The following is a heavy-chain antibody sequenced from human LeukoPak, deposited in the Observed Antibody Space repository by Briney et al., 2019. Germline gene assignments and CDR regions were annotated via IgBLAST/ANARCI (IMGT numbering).Heavy chain of an antibody. J-gene: IGHJ5*02. CDR3: ARDVGWFAP. D-gene: IGHD1-26*01. CDR1: GYTFTGHY. V-gene: IGHV1-2*02. CDR2: INPNSGDT. Sequence: ASVKVSCKASGYTFTGHYMHWVRQAPGQGLEWMGWINPNSGDTNFAQKFQGRVTMTRDTSISTVYMELSRMRSDDTAVYYCARDVGWFAPSSQATLVTVSS.